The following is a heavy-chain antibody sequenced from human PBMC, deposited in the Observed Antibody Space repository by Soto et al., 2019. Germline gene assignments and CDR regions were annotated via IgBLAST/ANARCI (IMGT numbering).Heavy chain of an antibody. CDR2: IMHIFGTA. J-gene: IGHJ6*02. CDR3: AYWRDNNPHVGNDGNGMDI. D-gene: IGHD1-1*01. CDR1: GGTFKSYA. Sequence: QVQLVQSGAEVKKPGASVKVSCKASGGTFKSYAISWVRQAPGQGLEWLGGIMHIFGTADDAQKFQGRVTITADESTSTAYMAMSSLRAEDTAVYYCAYWRDNNPHVGNDGNGMDIWGQGTTVTVS. V-gene: IGHV1-69*12.